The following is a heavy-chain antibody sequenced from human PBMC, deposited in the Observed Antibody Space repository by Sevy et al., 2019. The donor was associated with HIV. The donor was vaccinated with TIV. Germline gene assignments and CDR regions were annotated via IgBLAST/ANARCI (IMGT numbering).Heavy chain of an antibody. Sequence: GGSLRLSCAASGFTFDDYGMSWVRQAPGKGLEWVSGINWNGGSTGYADSVKGRFTISRDNAKNSLYLQMNSLRAEDTALYYWARDPMLWFGIGNPRGDAFDIWGQGTMVTVSS. CDR3: ARDPMLWFGIGNPRGDAFDI. CDR1: GFTFDDYG. CDR2: INWNGGST. D-gene: IGHD3-10*01. J-gene: IGHJ3*02. V-gene: IGHV3-20*04.